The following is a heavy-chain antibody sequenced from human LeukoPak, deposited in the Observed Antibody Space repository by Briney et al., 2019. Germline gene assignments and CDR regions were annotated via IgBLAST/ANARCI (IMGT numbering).Heavy chain of an antibody. Sequence: GGSLRLSCAASGFTSGTSVMHWVRQAPGKGLEWLSFIRFDGSEKYYADSVKARFSISRDNSMNTLYLQMNSLRPEDTAAYYCAKQGLVPATAGDWGQGTLVTVSS. CDR1: GFTSGTSV. J-gene: IGHJ4*02. D-gene: IGHD2-2*01. CDR3: AKQGLVPATAGD. V-gene: IGHV3-30*02. CDR2: IRFDGSEK.